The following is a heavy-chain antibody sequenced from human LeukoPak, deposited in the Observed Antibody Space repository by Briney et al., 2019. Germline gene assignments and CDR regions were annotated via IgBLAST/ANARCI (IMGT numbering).Heavy chain of an antibody. CDR1: GFTFSSYG. V-gene: IGHV3-66*01. Sequence: PGGSLRLSCAASGFTFSSYGMHWVRQAPGKGLEWVSVIYSGGSTYYADSVKGRFTTSRDNSKNTLYLQMNSLRAEDTAVYYCARASGSYIGYWGQGTLVTVSS. CDR2: IYSGGST. D-gene: IGHD3-10*01. CDR3: ARASGSYIGY. J-gene: IGHJ4*02.